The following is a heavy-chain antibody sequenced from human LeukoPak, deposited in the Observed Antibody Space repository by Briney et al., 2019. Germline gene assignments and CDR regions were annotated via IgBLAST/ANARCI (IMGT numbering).Heavy chain of an antibody. CDR2: IKQDGSEK. CDR3: ARENIAAAGTPYFDY. V-gene: IGHV3-7*01. CDR1: GFTFSSYW. D-gene: IGHD6-13*01. Sequence: GGSLRLSCAASGFTFSSYWMSWVRQAPGKGLEWVANIKQDGSEKYYVDSVKGRFTISRDNAKNSLYLQMNSLRAEDTAVYYCARENIAAAGTPYFDYWGQGTLVTVSS. J-gene: IGHJ4*02.